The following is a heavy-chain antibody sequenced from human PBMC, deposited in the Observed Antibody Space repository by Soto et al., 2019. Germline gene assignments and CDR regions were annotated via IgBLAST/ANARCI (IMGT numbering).Heavy chain of an antibody. V-gene: IGHV1-69*12. J-gene: IGHJ5*02. D-gene: IGHD6-19*01. CDR3: ARDDGSSGWYSWFDP. CDR2: IIPIFGTA. Sequence: QVQLVQSGAEVKKPGSSVKVSCKASGGTFSSYAISWVRQAPGQGLEWMGGIIPIFGTANYAQKFQGRGTITADESKSTAYMELSSLRSEDTAVYYCARDDGSSGWYSWFDPWGQGTLVTVSS. CDR1: GGTFSSYA.